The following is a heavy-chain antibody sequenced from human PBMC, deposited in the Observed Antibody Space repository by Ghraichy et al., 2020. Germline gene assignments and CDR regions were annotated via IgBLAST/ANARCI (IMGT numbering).Heavy chain of an antibody. V-gene: IGHV3-30*04. CDR3: ARDSYVWGTTYYFEY. Sequence: GGSLRLSCAASGFTFNNYAIHWVRQAPGKGLEWVAVISYDGSNEFYADSVKGRFTISRDNSRNTLYLQMNSLGDEDTAVYYCARDSYVWGTTYYFEYWGQGTRVTVSS. D-gene: IGHD3-16*01. J-gene: IGHJ4*02. CDR2: ISYDGSNE. CDR1: GFTFNNYA.